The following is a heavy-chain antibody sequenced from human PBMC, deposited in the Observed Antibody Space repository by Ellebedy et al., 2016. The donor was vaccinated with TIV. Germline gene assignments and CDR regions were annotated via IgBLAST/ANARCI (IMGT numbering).Heavy chain of an antibody. CDR1: RFTFSTYW. D-gene: IGHD4-17*01. Sequence: GESLKISCTASRFTFSTYWMTWVRQAPGKGLEWVANINQDGRQKYYVDSVKGRFTISRDNAKNSLFLQMNSLRAEDTALYYCATDGSYGDYLSPAHGFVFWGQGTMVTVSS. CDR2: INQDGRQK. CDR3: ATDGSYGDYLSPAHGFVF. V-gene: IGHV3-7*01. J-gene: IGHJ3*01.